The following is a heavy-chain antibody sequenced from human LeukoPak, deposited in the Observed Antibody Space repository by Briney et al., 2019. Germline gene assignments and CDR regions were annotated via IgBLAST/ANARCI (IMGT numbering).Heavy chain of an antibody. CDR1: GGSISSSSYY. J-gene: IGHJ4*02. V-gene: IGHV4-39*07. Sequence: SETLSLTCTVSGGSISSSSYYWGWIRQPPEKGLEWIGSIFYSGNTYYNPSLKSRVTISVDTSKNQFSLKLSSVTAADTAVYYCAGGSGSYDYWGQGTLVTVSS. CDR3: AGGSGSYDY. D-gene: IGHD1-26*01. CDR2: IFYSGNT.